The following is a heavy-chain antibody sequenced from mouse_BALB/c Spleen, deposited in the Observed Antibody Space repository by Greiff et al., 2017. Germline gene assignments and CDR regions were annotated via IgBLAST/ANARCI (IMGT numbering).Heavy chain of an antibody. D-gene: IGHD1-1*01. CDR2: ISYSGST. CDR3: ARDYGSVFDV. Sequence: EVKLQESGPGLVKPSQSLSLTCTVTGYSITSDYAWNWIRQFPGNKLEWMGYISYSGSTSYNPSLKSRISITRDTSKNQFFLQLNSVTTEDTATYYCARDYGSVFDVWGAGTTVTVSS. J-gene: IGHJ1*01. V-gene: IGHV3-2*02. CDR1: GYSITSDYA.